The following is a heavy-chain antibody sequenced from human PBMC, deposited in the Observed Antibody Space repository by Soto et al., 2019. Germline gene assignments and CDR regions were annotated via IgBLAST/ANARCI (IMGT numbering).Heavy chain of an antibody. CDR3: EKDLCSGGSCYWFDP. V-gene: IGHV3-30*18. Sequence: GGSLRLSCAASGFTFSSYGMHWVRQAPGKGLEWVAVISYDGSNKYYADSVKGRFTISRDNSKNTLYLQMNSLRAEDTAVYYCEKDLCSGGSCYWFDPWGQGTLVTVSS. CDR1: GFTFSSYG. CDR2: ISYDGSNK. J-gene: IGHJ5*02. D-gene: IGHD2-15*01.